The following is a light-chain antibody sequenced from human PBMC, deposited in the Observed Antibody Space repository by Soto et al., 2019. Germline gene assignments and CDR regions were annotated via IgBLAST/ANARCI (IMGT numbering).Light chain of an antibody. V-gene: IGLV4-69*01. Sequence: QLVLTQSPSASASLGASVKLTCTLSSGHSSYAIAWHQQQPEKGPRYLMKLDSDGSHTKGDAIPDRFSGSSSGAERYLTISSLHSEDEAYYYCQTWGTGIHVVFGGGTKLTVL. CDR1: SGHSSYA. J-gene: IGLJ2*01. CDR2: LDSDGSH. CDR3: QTWGTGIHVV.